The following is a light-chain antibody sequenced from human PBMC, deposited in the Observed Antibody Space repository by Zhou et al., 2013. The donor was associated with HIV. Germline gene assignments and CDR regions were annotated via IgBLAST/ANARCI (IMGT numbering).Light chain of an antibody. Sequence: DIQMTQSRSTLSASVGDRVTITCRASQSISSWLAWYQQKPGKAPKLLIYKASSLESGVPSRFSGSGSGTEFTLTISSLQPDDFATYYCQQYNSCTWTFGQGTKVEIK. CDR1: QSISSW. J-gene: IGKJ1*01. CDR2: KAS. V-gene: IGKV1-5*03. CDR3: QQYNSCTWT.